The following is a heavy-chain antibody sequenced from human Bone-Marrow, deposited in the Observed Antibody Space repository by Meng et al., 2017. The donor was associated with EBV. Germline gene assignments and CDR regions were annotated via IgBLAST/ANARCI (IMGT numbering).Heavy chain of an antibody. CDR3: AKNSGLDY. CDR2: IYQSGSSA. Sequence: ERLDSGGGLVQPGVSLGLSCAASGLTFSSQAMYWVRQAPGKGLEWVSGIYQSGSSAYYADSVKGRSTVSRDNSKNMLYLQMNSLRAEDTAIYYCAKNSGLDYWGQGTLVTVSS. J-gene: IGHJ4*02. CDR1: GLTFSSQA. V-gene: IGHV3-23*05.